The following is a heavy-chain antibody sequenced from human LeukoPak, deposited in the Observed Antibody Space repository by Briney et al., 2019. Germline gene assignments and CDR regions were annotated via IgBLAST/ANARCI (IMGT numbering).Heavy chain of an antibody. V-gene: IGHV3-11*04. D-gene: IGHD3-10*01. Sequence: GGSLRLSCAASGFTFSDYYMSWIRQAPGKGLEWVSYISSSGSTIYYADYVKGRFTISRDNAKNTLYLQMNSLRVEDTAVYFCARGHVPGSTRHWDFWGQGTLVTVSS. J-gene: IGHJ4*02. CDR1: GFTFSDYY. CDR3: ARGHVPGSTRHWDF. CDR2: ISSSGSTI.